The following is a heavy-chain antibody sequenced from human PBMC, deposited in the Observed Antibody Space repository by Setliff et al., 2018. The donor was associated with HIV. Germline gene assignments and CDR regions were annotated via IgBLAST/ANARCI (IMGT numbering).Heavy chain of an antibody. Sequence: GALVKVSCKASGYIFSTYGISWVRQAPGQGLEWMGWIGASNGNTHYAQKVQGRVTLTTDTSTNTAYMELRSLRSDDAAVYYCAKTTPQPHYYYYVDVWGKGTTVTVSS. CDR3: AKTTPQPHYYYYVDV. CDR1: GYIFSTYG. V-gene: IGHV1-18*01. J-gene: IGHJ6*03. CDR2: IGASNGNT. D-gene: IGHD4-17*01.